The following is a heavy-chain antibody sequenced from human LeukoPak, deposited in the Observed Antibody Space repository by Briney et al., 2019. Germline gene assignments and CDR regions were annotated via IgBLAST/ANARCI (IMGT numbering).Heavy chain of an antibody. V-gene: IGHV3-30*18. CDR3: AKSFYDSSPCDY. Sequence: PGGSLRLSCAASGFTFSSYGMHWVRQAPGKGLEWVAVISYNENNKYYADSVKGRFTISRDNSKNTLYLQMNSLRAEDTAVYYCAKSFYDSSPCDYWGQGALVTVSS. J-gene: IGHJ4*02. D-gene: IGHD3-22*01. CDR2: ISYNENNK. CDR1: GFTFSSYG.